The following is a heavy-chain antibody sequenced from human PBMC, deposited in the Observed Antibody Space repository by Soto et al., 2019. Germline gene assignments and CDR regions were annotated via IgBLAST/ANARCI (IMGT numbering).Heavy chain of an antibody. J-gene: IGHJ3*02. D-gene: IGHD3-22*01. CDR3: AKDSSFDYYDSSGPDAFDI. CDR2: ISWNSGSI. Sequence: PGGSLRLACAAPGFTFDDYAMHWVRQAPGKGLEWVSGISWNSGSIGYADSVKGRFTISRDNAKNSLYLQMNSLRAEDTALYYCAKDSSFDYYDSSGPDAFDIWGQGTMVTVSS. CDR1: GFTFDDYA. V-gene: IGHV3-9*01.